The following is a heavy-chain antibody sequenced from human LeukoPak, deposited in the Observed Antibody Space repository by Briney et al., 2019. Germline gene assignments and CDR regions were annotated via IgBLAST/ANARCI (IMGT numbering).Heavy chain of an antibody. D-gene: IGHD3-22*01. Sequence: SETLSPTCTVSGGSISSYYWSWIRQPPGKGLEWIGCIYYSGSTNYNPSLKSRVTISVDTSKNQFSLKLSSVTAADTAVYYCARSSPDSSGYYQPPDYWGQGTLVTVSS. CDR3: ARSSPDSSGYYQPPDY. CDR2: IYYSGST. V-gene: IGHV4-59*01. J-gene: IGHJ4*02. CDR1: GGSISSYY.